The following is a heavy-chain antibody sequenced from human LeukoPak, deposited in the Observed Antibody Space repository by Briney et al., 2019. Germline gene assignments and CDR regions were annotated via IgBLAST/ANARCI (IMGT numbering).Heavy chain of an antibody. V-gene: IGHV3-7*01. CDR2: INGDGSHS. Sequence: PGGSLRLSCVASGFSFSNYWMTWVRQAPGKGLERVADINGDGSHSYCVDSVKGRFTLSRDNAKNSLFLKMNSLRAEDTAVYYCVKNSGSYCLDYWGQGTLVTVSS. CDR1: GFSFSNYW. J-gene: IGHJ4*02. CDR3: VKNSGSYCLDY. D-gene: IGHD6-6*01.